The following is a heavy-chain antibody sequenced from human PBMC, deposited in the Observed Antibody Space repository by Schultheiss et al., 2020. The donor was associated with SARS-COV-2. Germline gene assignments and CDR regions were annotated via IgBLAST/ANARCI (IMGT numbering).Heavy chain of an antibody. Sequence: SETLSLTCAISGDSVSSNSVAWHWIRQSPSRGLEWLGRTYYTSKWNNDYAVSVESRITIYPDTSKNQFSLQLNSVTPEDAAVYYCARENLVGGWLTPDYWGQGILVTVSS. CDR3: ARENLVGGWLTPDY. J-gene: IGHJ4*02. CDR2: TYYTSKWNN. V-gene: IGHV6-1*01. CDR1: GDSVSSNSVA. D-gene: IGHD6-19*01.